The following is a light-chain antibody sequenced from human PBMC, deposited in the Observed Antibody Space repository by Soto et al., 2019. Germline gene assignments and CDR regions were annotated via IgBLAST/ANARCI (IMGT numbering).Light chain of an antibody. J-gene: IGKJ1*01. CDR1: QGIRDA. CDR2: AAS. Sequence: DIQMTPSPSSLSASVGDRVTITCRASQGIRDALGWYQQKPGKAPKRLIYAASSLQSRVPSRFSGSGSGTEFTLTISSLQPEDFATYYCLQHNSYPQTFGQGTKVEIK. V-gene: IGKV1-17*01. CDR3: LQHNSYPQT.